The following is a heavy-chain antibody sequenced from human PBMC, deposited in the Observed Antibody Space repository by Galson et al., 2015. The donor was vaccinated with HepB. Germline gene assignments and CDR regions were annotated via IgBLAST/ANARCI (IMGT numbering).Heavy chain of an antibody. J-gene: IGHJ4*02. CDR2: ISSSSTTI. CDR1: TFIFSTYS. V-gene: IGHV3-48*04. D-gene: IGHD6-19*01. CDR3: ARDESGTVAGGKSDY. Sequence: SLRLSCAASTFIFSTYSMDWVRQAPGKGLEWVSYISSSSTTIYYADSVRGRFTVSRDNAKNSLHLQMNSLRAEDTAVYYCARDESGTVAGGKSDYWGQGTLVTVSS.